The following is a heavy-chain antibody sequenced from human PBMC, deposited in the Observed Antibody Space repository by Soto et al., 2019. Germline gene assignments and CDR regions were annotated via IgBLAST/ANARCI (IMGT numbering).Heavy chain of an antibody. D-gene: IGHD3-3*01. CDR3: ARWWSGSRQGFDP. J-gene: IGHJ5*02. Sequence: QVQLQESGPGLVKPSQTLSLTCTVSGGSISSGDYYWSWIRQHPGKGLEWIGYIYYSGSTYYNPSRKSRFTRSVDTSKNQCSRRLSSVTAADTAVYYCARWWSGSRQGFDPWGQGTLVTVSS. CDR2: IYYSGST. CDR1: GGSISSGDYY. V-gene: IGHV4-31*03.